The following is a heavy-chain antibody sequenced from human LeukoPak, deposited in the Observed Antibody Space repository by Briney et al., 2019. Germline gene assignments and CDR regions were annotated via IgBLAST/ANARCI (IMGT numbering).Heavy chain of an antibody. D-gene: IGHD1/OR15-1a*01. J-gene: IGHJ5*02. CDR2: INPDATII. V-gene: IGHV3-74*01. Sequence: GESLKISCAASGFTYTNYWMHWFRQAPGKGPLWVSRINPDATIIDYADSVKGRFTISRDNAKNLLYLQMNGLRADDTAVYYCAKDLSWNTADRWGQGTLVAVSS. CDR3: AKDLSWNTADR. CDR1: GFTYTNYW.